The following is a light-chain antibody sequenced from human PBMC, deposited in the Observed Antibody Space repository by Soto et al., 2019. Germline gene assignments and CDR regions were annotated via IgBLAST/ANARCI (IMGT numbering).Light chain of an antibody. CDR1: QSVSSSY. CDR2: GAS. V-gene: IGKV3-20*01. CDR3: QQYGSSPFT. Sequence: EIVVTQSPGTLPLSPGERAALSCRASQSVSSSYLVWYQQKPGQAPRPLIYGASTRATGIPDRFSGSGSGTDFTLTISRLEPEDFAVYYCQQYGSSPFTFGQGTKLQIK. J-gene: IGKJ2*01.